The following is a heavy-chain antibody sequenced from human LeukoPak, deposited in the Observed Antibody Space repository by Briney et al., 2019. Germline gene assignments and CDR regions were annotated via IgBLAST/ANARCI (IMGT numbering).Heavy chain of an antibody. Sequence: GGSLRLSCAASGFTFSSYSMNWVRQVQGKGLEWVSFISSSSSYIYYADSVQGRFTISRDNAKNSLYLQMNSLRAEDTAVYYCARAAIFGWFDPWGQGTLVTVSS. V-gene: IGHV3-21*01. CDR1: GFTFSSYS. J-gene: IGHJ5*02. D-gene: IGHD3-9*01. CDR2: ISSSSSYI. CDR3: ARAAIFGWFDP.